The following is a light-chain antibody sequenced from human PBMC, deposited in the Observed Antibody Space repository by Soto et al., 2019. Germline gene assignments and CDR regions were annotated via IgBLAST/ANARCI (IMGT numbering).Light chain of an antibody. V-gene: IGLV2-14*01. CDR1: SNDIGANNY. J-gene: IGLJ2*01. CDR2: EAA. CDR3: TSYTSTTTLV. Sequence: QSALTQPASVSGSPGQSITISCTGTSNDIGANNYVSWYQHHPGKAPKILIYEAANRPSGVSHRFSASKSGNTASLTISGLQAEDEADDFCTSYTSTTTLVFGGGTKLTVL.